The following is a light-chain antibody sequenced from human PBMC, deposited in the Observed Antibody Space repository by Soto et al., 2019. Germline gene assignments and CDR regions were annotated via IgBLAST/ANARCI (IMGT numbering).Light chain of an antibody. CDR2: GVS. J-gene: IGKJ1*01. CDR1: QSVGNY. V-gene: IGKV3-20*01. CDR3: GQFVSSPPRT. Sequence: EIVLTQSPATLSLSPGERATLSCRASQSVGNYLAWYQQKPGLAPRLLIYGVSNRATGIPDRFSGSGSGTDFILTISRLEPEDFALYYCGQFVSSPPRTFGQGTKVEIK.